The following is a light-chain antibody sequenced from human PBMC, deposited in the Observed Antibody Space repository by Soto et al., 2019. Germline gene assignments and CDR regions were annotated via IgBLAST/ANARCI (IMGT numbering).Light chain of an antibody. CDR1: QAINKN. J-gene: IGKJ2*01. CDR3: QQSYNSPYT. CDR2: DAS. V-gene: IGKV1-39*01. Sequence: DIQMTQSPASLSASVGDRVTITCRASQAINKNLNWYRHKLGKAPQILIYDASDSQAGVPSRFSGSGSGADFTLIISGLQPEDFATYYCQQSYNSPYTFGQGTKLEIK.